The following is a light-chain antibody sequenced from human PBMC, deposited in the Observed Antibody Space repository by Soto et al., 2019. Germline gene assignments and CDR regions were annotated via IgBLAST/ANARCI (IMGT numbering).Light chain of an antibody. CDR1: SGHSSYI. V-gene: IGLV4-60*03. CDR2: LEGSGSY. Sequence: QLVLTQSSSASASLGSSVKLTCTLSSGHSSYIIAWHQQQPWKAPRYLMKLEGSGSYNKGSGVPDRFSGSSSGADRYLTISNLQSEDEADYYCETWDSKTFGGGTKLTVL. CDR3: ETWDSKT. J-gene: IGLJ2*01.